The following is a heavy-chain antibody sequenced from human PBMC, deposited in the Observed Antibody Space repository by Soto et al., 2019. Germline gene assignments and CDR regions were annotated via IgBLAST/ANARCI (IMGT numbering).Heavy chain of an antibody. Sequence: SVKVSCKASGGTFSSYAISWVRQAPGQGLEWMGGITPIFGTANYAQKFQGRVTITADESTSTAYMELSSLRSEDTAVYYCARVGGYCSSTSCSVWGQGTLVTVSS. D-gene: IGHD2-2*01. J-gene: IGHJ4*02. CDR1: GGTFSSYA. V-gene: IGHV1-69*13. CDR2: ITPIFGTA. CDR3: ARVGGYCSSTSCSV.